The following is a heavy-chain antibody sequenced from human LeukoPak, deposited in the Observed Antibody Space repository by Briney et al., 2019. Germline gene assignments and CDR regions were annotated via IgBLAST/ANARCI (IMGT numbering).Heavy chain of an antibody. CDR3: AKDMAYDFWSGYYSY. D-gene: IGHD3-3*01. J-gene: IGHJ4*02. Sequence: PGRSLGLSCAASGFTFDDYAMHWVRQAPGKGLEWVSGISWNSGSIGYADSVKGRFTISRDNAKNSLYLQMNSLRAEDTALYYCAKDMAYDFWSGYYSYWGQGTLVTVSS. CDR2: ISWNSGSI. CDR1: GFTFDDYA. V-gene: IGHV3-9*01.